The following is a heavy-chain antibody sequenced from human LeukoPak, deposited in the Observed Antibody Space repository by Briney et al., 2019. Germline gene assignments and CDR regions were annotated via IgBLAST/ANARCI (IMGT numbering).Heavy chain of an antibody. J-gene: IGHJ3*02. Sequence: GGSLRLSCAASGFTFSSYAMSWVRQAPGKGLEWVSAISGSGGSTYYADSVKGRFTISRDNSKNTLYLQMNSLRAEDTAVYYCAKVLRFLEWLQSAAFDIWGQGTMVTVSS. V-gene: IGHV3-23*01. CDR3: AKVLRFLEWLQSAAFDI. CDR2: ISGSGGST. CDR1: GFTFSSYA. D-gene: IGHD3-3*01.